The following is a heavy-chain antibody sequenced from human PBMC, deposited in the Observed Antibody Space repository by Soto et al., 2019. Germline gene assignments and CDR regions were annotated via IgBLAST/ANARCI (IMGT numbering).Heavy chain of an antibody. V-gene: IGHV3-49*03. CDR1: GFTFGDYT. CDR3: TREGY. CDR2: IRSKANGGAT. Sequence: PGGSLRLSCTGSGFTFGDYTMTWIRQAPGKGLEWVTFIRSKANGGATEYAASVKGRFTISRDDSKSIAYLQMNSLKTEDTAVYYCTREGYWGQGTLVTVSS. J-gene: IGHJ4*02.